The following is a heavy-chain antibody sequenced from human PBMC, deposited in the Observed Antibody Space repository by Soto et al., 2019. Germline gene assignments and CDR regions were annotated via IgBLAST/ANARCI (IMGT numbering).Heavy chain of an antibody. D-gene: IGHD1-7*01. CDR1: GFTFSSYW. V-gene: IGHV3-7*01. CDR2: IKQDGSEK. J-gene: IGHJ3*02. CDR3: ARRPGWNYLPLDFDI. Sequence: GGSLRLSCAASGFTFSSYWMSWVRQAPGKGLEWVANIKQDGSEKYYVDSVKGRFTISRDNAKNSLYLQMNSLRAEDTAVYYCARRPGWNYLPLDFDIWGQGTMVTVSS.